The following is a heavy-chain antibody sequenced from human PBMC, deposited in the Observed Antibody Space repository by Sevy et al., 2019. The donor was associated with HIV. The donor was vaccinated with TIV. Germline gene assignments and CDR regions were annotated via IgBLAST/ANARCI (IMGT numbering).Heavy chain of an antibody. CDR2: ISAYNGNT. Sequence: ASVKVSCKASGYTFTSYGISWVRQAPGQGLEWMGWISAYNGNTNYAQKLQGRVTMTTDTSTSTAYMELRSLRSDDTAVYYCARQFGSNPPSGAFDYWGQGTLVTVSS. J-gene: IGHJ4*02. D-gene: IGHD2-15*01. CDR1: GYTFTSYG. CDR3: ARQFGSNPPSGAFDY. V-gene: IGHV1-18*04.